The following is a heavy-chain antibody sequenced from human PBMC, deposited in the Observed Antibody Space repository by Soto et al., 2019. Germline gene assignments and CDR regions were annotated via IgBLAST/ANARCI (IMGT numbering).Heavy chain of an antibody. D-gene: IGHD3-9*01. Sequence: GGSLRLSCTASGFTFSNYWMSWVRQPPGKGLEWVANIKPDGSEKYYVDFVKGRFTVSRDNAKNSLSLQMTSLRAEDTAVYYCATMEYYDIVTGYIPYWGQGALVTVSS. V-gene: IGHV3-7*03. CDR3: ATMEYYDIVTGYIPY. J-gene: IGHJ4*02. CDR2: IKPDGSEK. CDR1: GFTFSNYW.